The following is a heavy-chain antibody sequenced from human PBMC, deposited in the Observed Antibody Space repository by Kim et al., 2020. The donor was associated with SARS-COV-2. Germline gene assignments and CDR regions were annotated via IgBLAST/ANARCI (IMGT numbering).Heavy chain of an antibody. CDR2: MWYDGINK. D-gene: IGHD3-3*01. V-gene: IGHV3-33*06. J-gene: IGHJ6*02. CDR1: GFTFSDYG. Sequence: GGSLRLSCAASGFTFSDYGMHWVRQAPGKGLEWVAIMWYDGINKYYADSVKGRFTISRDNSKNTLYLQMNSLRVEDTAVYYCAKCNLGDFWSGSYYGMDVWGQGTTVTVSS. CDR3: AKCNLGDFWSGSYYGMDV.